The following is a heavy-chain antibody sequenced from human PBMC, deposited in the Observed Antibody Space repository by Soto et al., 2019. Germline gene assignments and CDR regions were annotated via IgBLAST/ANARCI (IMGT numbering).Heavy chain of an antibody. CDR3: AILTPITGVY. V-gene: IGHV1-69*17. J-gene: IGHJ4*02. Sequence: QVLLVQSGAEVKKPGSSVKVSCKVSGGSFSTYTLTWVRQAPGQGLEWMGGIIPMFSIINYAQKFQGRVTITADRSTTTAYMELISLSSDDTAVYYCAILTPITGVYWGQGAQVTVAS. CDR1: GGSFSTYT. D-gene: IGHD5-12*01. CDR2: IIPMFSII.